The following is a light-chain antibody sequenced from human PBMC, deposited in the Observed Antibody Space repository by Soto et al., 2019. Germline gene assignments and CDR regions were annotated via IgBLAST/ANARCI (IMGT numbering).Light chain of an antibody. CDR1: QSVSNY. J-gene: IGKJ1*01. CDR2: DTS. V-gene: IGKV3-11*01. Sequence: EIVLTQSPVTLSLSPGERATLSCSASQSVSNYLAWYQQKPGQAPRLLIYDTSTRATGIPARFSGSRSGTDFTLTVSSLEPEDFAVYDCQQRSSWPPWTFGQGTKVEIK. CDR3: QQRSSWPPWT.